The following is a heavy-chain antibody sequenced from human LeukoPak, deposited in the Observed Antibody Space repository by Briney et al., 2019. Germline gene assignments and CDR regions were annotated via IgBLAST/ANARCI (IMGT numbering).Heavy chain of an antibody. D-gene: IGHD3-16*01. CDR3: AEGLKGPHDAFDI. CDR1: GGSIRSYY. J-gene: IGHJ3*02. CDR2: IDHSGST. Sequence: SETLSLTCTVSGGSIRSYYWNWIRQPPGKGLEWIGEIDHSGSTNYNPSLKSRVTISVDTSKNQFSLKLSSVTAADTAVYYCAEGLKGPHDAFDIWGQGTMVTVSS. V-gene: IGHV4-34*01.